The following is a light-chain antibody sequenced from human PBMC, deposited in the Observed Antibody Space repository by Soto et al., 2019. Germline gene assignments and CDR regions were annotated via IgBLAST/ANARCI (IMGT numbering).Light chain of an antibody. J-gene: IGKJ5*01. CDR3: QQYNKWPPIT. Sequence: EIVMTQSPATLSVSPGERATLSCRASQSVSSDLAWYQQKPGQAPRLLIYAASTRATGIPARFSGSGSGTEFTLTISSLQSEDFAVYYCQQYNKWPPITFGQGTRLDIK. CDR1: QSVSSD. V-gene: IGKV3-15*01. CDR2: AAS.